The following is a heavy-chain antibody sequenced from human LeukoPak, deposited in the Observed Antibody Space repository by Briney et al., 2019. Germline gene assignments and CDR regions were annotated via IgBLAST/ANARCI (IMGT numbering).Heavy chain of an antibody. CDR3: ARLSYSGSYYFFDY. CDR1: GFTVSSNY. Sequence: GGSLRLSCVVSGFTVSSNYMSWVRQAPGKGLEWVSIIYSGGSTYYADSVKGRFTISGDNSKNTLYLQMNSLRAEDTAVYYCARLSYSGSYYFFDYWGQGALVSDSS. D-gene: IGHD1-26*01. V-gene: IGHV3-53*01. J-gene: IGHJ4*02. CDR2: IYSGGST.